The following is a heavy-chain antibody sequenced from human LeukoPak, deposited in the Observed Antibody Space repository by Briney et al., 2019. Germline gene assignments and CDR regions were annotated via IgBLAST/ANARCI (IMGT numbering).Heavy chain of an antibody. Sequence: GGSLRLSCAGSGFIFSNAWMSWVRQAPGKGLEWVGRIKSKSEGGTIEYAAPVKGRFTISRDDSKNTVYLQMNSLKTEDTAVFYCTTDFSARYFGYWGQGTLVTVSS. J-gene: IGHJ4*02. CDR2: IKSKSEGGTI. V-gene: IGHV3-15*01. CDR3: TTDFSARYFGY. CDR1: GFIFSNAW. D-gene: IGHD1-26*01.